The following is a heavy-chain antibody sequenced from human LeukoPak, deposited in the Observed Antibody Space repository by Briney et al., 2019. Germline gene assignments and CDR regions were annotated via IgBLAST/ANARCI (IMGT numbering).Heavy chain of an antibody. CDR3: ARALGWLDCFDY. CDR2: IIPIFGTA. V-gene: IGHV1-69*13. D-gene: IGHD6-19*01. J-gene: IGHJ4*02. Sequence: ASVKVSCKASGGTFSSYAISWVRQAPGQGLEWMGGIIPIFGTANYAQKFQGRVTITADESTSTAYMELSSLRSEDTAVYYCARALGWLDCFDYWGQGTLVTVSS. CDR1: GGTFSSYA.